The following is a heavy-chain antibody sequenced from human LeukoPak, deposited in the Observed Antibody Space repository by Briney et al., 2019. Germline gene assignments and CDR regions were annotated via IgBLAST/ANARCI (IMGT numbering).Heavy chain of an antibody. CDR3: ARYASGSYYWFDP. D-gene: IGHD3-10*01. CDR2: VYYTGSA. J-gene: IGHJ5*02. CDR1: GFTFSTYP. V-gene: IGHV4-39*01. Sequence: GSLRLSCAASGFTFSTYPLHWIRQPPGKGLEWIATVYYTGSAYYNPSLKGRVTISVDTSKSQFSLKLSSVATADTALYYCARYASGSYYWFDPWGQGTLVTVSS.